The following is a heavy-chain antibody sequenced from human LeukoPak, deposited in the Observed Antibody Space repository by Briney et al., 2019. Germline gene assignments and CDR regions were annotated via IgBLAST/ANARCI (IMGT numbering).Heavy chain of an antibody. CDR3: ARSVDTAMVMPFDY. V-gene: IGHV4-34*01. CDR2: INHSGST. Sequence: LSCGPSGYIYNVYWMRWPRGSTGEGVEWFVEINHSGSTNYNPSLKRRVTISVDTSKNQFSLKLSSVTAADTAVYYCARSVDTAMVMPFDYWGQGTLVTVSS. CDR1: GYIYNVYW. D-gene: IGHD5-18*01. J-gene: IGHJ4*02.